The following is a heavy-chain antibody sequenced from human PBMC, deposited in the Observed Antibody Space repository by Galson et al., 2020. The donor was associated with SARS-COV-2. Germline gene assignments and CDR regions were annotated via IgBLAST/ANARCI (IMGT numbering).Heavy chain of an antibody. CDR3: ARRGVALPGISGWGYGMDV. J-gene: IGHJ6*02. CDR1: GFTFSNFW. CDR2: IKEDGSDK. V-gene: IGHV3-7*01. Sequence: GGSLRLSCAASGFTFSNFWMSWVRRAPGKGLEWVANIKEDGSDKAYVDSVKGRLIVSRDNAEQSVYLQMNSLRVEDAAVYYCARRGVALPGISGWGYGMDVWGRGTTVTVSS. D-gene: IGHD3-3*01.